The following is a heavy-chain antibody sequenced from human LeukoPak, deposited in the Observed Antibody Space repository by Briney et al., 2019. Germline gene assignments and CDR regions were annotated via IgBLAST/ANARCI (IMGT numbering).Heavy chain of an antibody. J-gene: IGHJ2*01. CDR2: IYYSGST. D-gene: IGHD6-19*01. V-gene: IGHV4-59*08. CDR3: ARQDSSGWYWGWYFDL. Sequence: SETLSLTCTVSGGSISSYYWSWIRQPPGKGLEWIGYIYYSGSTNYNPSLKSRVTISVDTSKNQFSLKLSSVTAADTAVYYCARQDSSGWYWGWYFDLWGRGTLVTVSS. CDR1: GGSISSYY.